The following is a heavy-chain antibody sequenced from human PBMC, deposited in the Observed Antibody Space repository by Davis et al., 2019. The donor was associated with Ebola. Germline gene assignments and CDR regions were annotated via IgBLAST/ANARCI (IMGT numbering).Heavy chain of an antibody. CDR3: AREFRAYRVYFDY. D-gene: IGHD3-16*01. V-gene: IGHV1-69*13. Sequence: SVQVSCKASGGIFSNSAISRVRHAPGQGLEWMGGIIPIFGTANYAQKFQGRVTITADESTSTAYMELSSLRSEDTAVYYCAREFRAYRVYFDYWGQGTLVTVSS. CDR2: IIPIFGTA. J-gene: IGHJ4*02. CDR1: GGIFSNSA.